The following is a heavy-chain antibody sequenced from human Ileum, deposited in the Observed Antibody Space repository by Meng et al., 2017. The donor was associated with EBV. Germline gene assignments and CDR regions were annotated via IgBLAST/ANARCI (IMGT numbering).Heavy chain of an antibody. J-gene: IGHJ4*02. CDR2: INSHTGNS. V-gene: IGHV7-4-1*02. CDR3: AREVGQGWYYFDY. D-gene: IGHD6-19*01. Sequence: VQRVQAGSEVRKTWASVKVSCKASGYTFRSHAMSWVRQAPGQGLEWMGWINSHTGNSTYAQGFTGRFVFSLDTSVSTAYLHINSLKTEDTAVYYCAREVGQGWYYFDYWGQGTLVTVSS. CDR1: GYTFRSHA.